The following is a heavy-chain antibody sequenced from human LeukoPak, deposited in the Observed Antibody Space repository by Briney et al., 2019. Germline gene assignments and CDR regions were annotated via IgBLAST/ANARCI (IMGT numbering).Heavy chain of an antibody. V-gene: IGHV3-73*01. CDR2: IRSKTHNYAT. CDR3: AKAPVTTCSGAYCYPFDY. D-gene: IGHD2-15*01. J-gene: IGHJ4*02. Sequence: GGSLRLSCAASGFTFSGSAMHWVRQTSGKGLEWVGYIRSKTHNYATLYAASVKGRFTISRDSSKNTLYLQMNSLRAGDAAVYYCAKAPVTTCSGAYCYPFDYWSQGTLVTVSS. CDR1: GFTFSGSA.